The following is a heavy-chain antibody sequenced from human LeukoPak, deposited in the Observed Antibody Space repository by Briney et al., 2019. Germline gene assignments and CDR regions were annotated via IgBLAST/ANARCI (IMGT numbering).Heavy chain of an antibody. CDR3: AKVPRARINYDGSGSYYRGYYYYMDV. J-gene: IGHJ6*03. Sequence: GASVKVSCKASGGTFISYTMSWLRQAPGQELEWMGGIIPIVNSANYAQKFQGRVTITADKSTITAYMQLRSLRTDSTAVNYCAKVPRARINYDGSGSYYRGYYYYMDVWGKGTTVTVSS. D-gene: IGHD3-10*01. CDR2: IIPIVNSA. CDR1: GGTFISYT. V-gene: IGHV1-69*06.